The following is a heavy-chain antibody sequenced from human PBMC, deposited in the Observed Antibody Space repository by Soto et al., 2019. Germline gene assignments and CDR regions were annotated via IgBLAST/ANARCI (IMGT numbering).Heavy chain of an antibody. V-gene: IGHV3-48*03. J-gene: IGHJ6*02. CDR1: GFTFSSYE. D-gene: IGHD1-26*01. CDR3: AREVVGATTGLYYYYGMDV. Sequence: PGGSLRLSCAASGFTFSSYEMNWVRQAPGKGLERVSYISSSGSTIYYADSVKGRFTISRDNAKNSLYLQMNSLRAEDTAVYYCAREVVGATTGLYYYYGMDVWGQGTTVTVSS. CDR2: ISSSGSTI.